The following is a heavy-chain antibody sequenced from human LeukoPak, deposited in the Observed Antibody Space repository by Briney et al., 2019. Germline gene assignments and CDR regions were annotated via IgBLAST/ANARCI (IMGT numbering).Heavy chain of an antibody. CDR3: ARDLLYCSGGSCHFDY. CDR2: ISTYNGNT. Sequence: GASVKVSCKASGYTFTSYGISWVRQAPGQGLEWMGWISTYNGNTNYAQKLQGRVTMTTDTPTSTAYMELRSLRSDDPAVYCCARDLLYCSGGSCHFDYWGQGTLVTVSS. V-gene: IGHV1-18*01. D-gene: IGHD2-15*01. J-gene: IGHJ4*02. CDR1: GYTFTSYG.